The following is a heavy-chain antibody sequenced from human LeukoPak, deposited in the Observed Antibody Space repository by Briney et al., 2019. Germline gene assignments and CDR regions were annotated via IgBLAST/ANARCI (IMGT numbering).Heavy chain of an antibody. CDR2: ISSSSSYI. Sequence: GGSLRLSCAASGLTFSSHWMHWVRQAPGKGLEWVSSISSSSSYIYYADSVKGRFTISRDNAKNSPYLQMNSLRAEDTAVYYCASTNPQDIVVVPADDYCFDYWGQGTLVTVSS. CDR1: GLTFSSHW. J-gene: IGHJ4*02. D-gene: IGHD2-2*01. CDR3: ASTNPQDIVVVPADDYCFDY. V-gene: IGHV3-21*01.